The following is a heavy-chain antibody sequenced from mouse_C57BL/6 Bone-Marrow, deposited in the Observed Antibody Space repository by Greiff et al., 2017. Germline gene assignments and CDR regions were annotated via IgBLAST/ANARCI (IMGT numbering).Heavy chain of an antibody. J-gene: IGHJ4*01. CDR2: IRLKSDNYAT. D-gene: IGHD2-4*01. CDR1: GFTFSNYW. V-gene: IGHV6-3*01. CDR3: TDYYEGYAMDY. Sequence: EVQLQESGGGLVQPGGSMKLSCVASGFTFSNYWMNWVRQSPEKGLEWVAQIRLKSDNYATHYAESVKGRFTISRDDSKSSVYLQMNNLRAEDTGIYYCTDYYEGYAMDYWGQGTSVTVSS.